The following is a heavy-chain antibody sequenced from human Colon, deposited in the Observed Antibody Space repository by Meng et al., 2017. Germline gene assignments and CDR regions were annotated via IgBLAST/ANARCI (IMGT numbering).Heavy chain of an antibody. Sequence: EVQLLESGGGLGQPGGSLRRSCEATGFTFRSYGMSWVRQAPGKGLEWVSCISSSGGLTYYADSVKGRFTISRDNSKITLYLQMNSLRAEDTAVYYCAKIGQVGNWYFDLWGRGTLVTVSS. CDR3: AKIGQVGNWYFDL. V-gene: IGHV3-23*01. CDR2: ISSSGGLT. D-gene: IGHD7-27*01. J-gene: IGHJ2*01. CDR1: GFTFRSYG.